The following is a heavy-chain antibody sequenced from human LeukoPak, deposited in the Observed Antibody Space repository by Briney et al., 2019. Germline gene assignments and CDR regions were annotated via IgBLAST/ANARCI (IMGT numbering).Heavy chain of an antibody. CDR1: GGSISSGGYY. CDR2: IYYSGST. J-gene: IGHJ4*02. D-gene: IGHD5-24*01. CDR3: ARGFSRDGYNPFDY. Sequence: PSETLSLTCTVSGGSISSGGYYWSWIRRHPGKGLEWIGYIYYSGSTYYNPSLKSRVTISVDTSKNQFSLKLSSVTAADTAVYYCARGFSRDGYNPFDYWGQGTLVTVSS. V-gene: IGHV4-31*03.